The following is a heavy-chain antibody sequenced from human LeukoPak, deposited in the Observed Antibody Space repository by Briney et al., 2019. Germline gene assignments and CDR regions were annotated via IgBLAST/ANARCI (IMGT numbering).Heavy chain of an antibody. Sequence: ASVKVSCKASGYTFTSYGISGVRQAPGQGGEGMGWISAYNGKTNYAQKLQGRVTMTTDPSPSTAYMELRSLRSDDTALYYCARDPYYYDSSGYYRPEGAFDIWGQGTMVTVSS. D-gene: IGHD3-22*01. CDR1: GYTFTSYG. CDR3: ARDPYYYDSSGYYRPEGAFDI. J-gene: IGHJ3*02. CDR2: ISAYNGKT. V-gene: IGHV1-18*01.